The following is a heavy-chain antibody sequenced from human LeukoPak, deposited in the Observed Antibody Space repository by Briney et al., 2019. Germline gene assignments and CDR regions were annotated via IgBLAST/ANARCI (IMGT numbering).Heavy chain of an antibody. D-gene: IGHD3-16*02. CDR2: ISAYNGNT. Sequence: ASVKVSCKASGYTFTSYGISWVRQAPGQGLEWMGWISAYNGNTNYAQKLQGRVTMTTDTSTSTAYMELRSLRSDDTAVYYCARGHPYVWGSYRQDGTLDYWGQGTLVTVSS. CDR3: ARGHPYVWGSYRQDGTLDY. J-gene: IGHJ4*02. CDR1: GYTFTSYG. V-gene: IGHV1-18*01.